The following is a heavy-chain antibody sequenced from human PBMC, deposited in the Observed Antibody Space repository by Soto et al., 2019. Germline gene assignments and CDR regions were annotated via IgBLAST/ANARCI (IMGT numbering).Heavy chain of an antibody. CDR3: ARGFRXGSGSYQALTYYYGMDV. D-gene: IGHD3-10*01. CDR1: GGSFSGYY. CDR2: INHSGST. V-gene: IGHV4-34*01. J-gene: IGHJ6*02. Sequence: SETLSLTCAVYGGSFSGYYWSWIRQPPGKGLEWIGEINHSGSTNYNPSPKSRVTISVDTSKNQFSLKLSSVTAADTAVYYCARGFRXGSGSYQALTYYYGMDVWGQGTTVTVSS.